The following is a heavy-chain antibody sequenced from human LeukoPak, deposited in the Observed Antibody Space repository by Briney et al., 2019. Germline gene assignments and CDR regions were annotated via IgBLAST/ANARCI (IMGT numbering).Heavy chain of an antibody. CDR3: AKSNGYGLIGI. CDR1: GGSISTSNYY. D-gene: IGHD3-10*01. V-gene: IGHV4-39*07. CDR2: IFYSGST. J-gene: IGHJ3*02. Sequence: SETLSLTCTVSGGSISTSNYYWGWIRQPPGKGLEWIGNIFYSGSTYYSPSLKSRVTISLDTSRNQFSLKLNSVTAADTAVYYCAKSNGYGLIGIWGQGTMVTVSS.